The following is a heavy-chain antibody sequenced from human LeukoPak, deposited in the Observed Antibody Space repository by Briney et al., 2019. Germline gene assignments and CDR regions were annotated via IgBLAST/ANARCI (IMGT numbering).Heavy chain of an antibody. V-gene: IGHV1-2*02. CDR2: NNPNSGGT. CDR3: ARGPQRSVEMATISPPDY. CDR1: GYTFTGYY. J-gene: IGHJ4*02. D-gene: IGHD5-24*01. Sequence: ASVKVACKASGYTFTGYYMHWVRQAPGQGLEWMGWNNPNSGGTNYAQKFQGRVTMTRDTSISTADIELSRLRSDDTAVYYCARGPQRSVEMATISPPDYWGQGTLVTVSS.